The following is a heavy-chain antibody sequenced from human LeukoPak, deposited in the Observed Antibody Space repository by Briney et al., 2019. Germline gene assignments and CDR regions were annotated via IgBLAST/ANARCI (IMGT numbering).Heavy chain of an antibody. CDR1: GFTFSSYE. CDR3: TTSTEDIVVVTASY. V-gene: IGHV3-49*04. J-gene: IGHJ4*02. CDR2: IRSKAYGGTT. D-gene: IGHD2-21*02. Sequence: PGGSLRLSCAASGFTFSSYEMNWVRQAPGKGLEWVGFIRSKAYGGTTEYAASVKGRFTISRDDSKSIAYLQMNSLKTEDTAVYYCTTSTEDIVVVTASYWGQGTLVTVSS.